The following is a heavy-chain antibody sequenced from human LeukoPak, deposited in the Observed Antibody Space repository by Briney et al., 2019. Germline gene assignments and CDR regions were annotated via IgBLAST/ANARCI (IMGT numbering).Heavy chain of an antibody. J-gene: IGHJ4*02. D-gene: IGHD2-15*01. Sequence: GGSLRLSCAASGFTFSSYWMSWVRQASGKVLEWVAKIEKDGSEKHYVDSVKGRFTISRDNAKKSLYLQVNSLRIEDTAVYYCAREGTPGYFDSWGQGTLVTVSS. CDR1: GFTFSSYW. CDR2: IEKDGSEK. V-gene: IGHV3-7*01. CDR3: AREGTPGYFDS.